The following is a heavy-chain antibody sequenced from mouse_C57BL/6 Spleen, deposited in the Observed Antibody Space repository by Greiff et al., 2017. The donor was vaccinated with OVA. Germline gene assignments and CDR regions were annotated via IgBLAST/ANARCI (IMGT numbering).Heavy chain of an antibody. J-gene: IGHJ1*03. CDR2: INPNNGGT. V-gene: IGHV1-26*01. CDR1: GYTFTDYY. D-gene: IGHD1-2*01. CDR3: AREGNTTPSHWYFDV. Sequence: EVQLQQSGPELVKPGASVKISCKASGYTFTDYYMNWVKQSHGKSLEWIGDINPNNGGTSYNQKFKGKATLTVDKSSSTAYMELRSLTSEDSAVYYCAREGNTTPSHWYFDVWGTGTTVTVSS.